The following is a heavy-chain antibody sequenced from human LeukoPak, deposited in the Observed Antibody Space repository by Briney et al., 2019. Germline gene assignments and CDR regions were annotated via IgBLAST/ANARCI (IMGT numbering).Heavy chain of an antibody. V-gene: IGHV3-48*03. CDR2: ISSSGSTI. CDR1: GFTFSSYE. CDR3: AEPGITMIGGV. J-gene: IGHJ6*04. Sequence: GGSLRLSCAASGFTFSSYEMNWVRQAPGKGLEWVSYISSSGSTIYYADSVKGRFAISRDNAKNSLYLQMNSLRAEDTAVYYCAEPGITMIGGVWGKGTAVTISS. D-gene: IGHD3-10*02.